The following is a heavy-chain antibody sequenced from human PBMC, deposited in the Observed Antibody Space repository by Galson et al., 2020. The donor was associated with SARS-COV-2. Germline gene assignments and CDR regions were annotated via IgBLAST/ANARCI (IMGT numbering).Heavy chain of an antibody. Sequence: ETSETLSLTCSVSEGPMSSYYWSWIRQPPGKGLDWIGYISYSGSANYNPSLRSRVTISVDLSKNQFSLKVTSVTAADTAVYYCARDPAPLYGDNYYYGMDVWGRGTTVTVSS. CDR1: EGPMSSYY. CDR3: ARDPAPLYGDNYYYGMDV. V-gene: IGHV4-59*01. D-gene: IGHD4-17*01. CDR2: ISYSGSA. J-gene: IGHJ6*02.